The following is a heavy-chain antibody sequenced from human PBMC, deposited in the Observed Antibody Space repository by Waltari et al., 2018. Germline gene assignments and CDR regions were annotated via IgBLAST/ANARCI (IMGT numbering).Heavy chain of an antibody. Sequence: QVQLQESGPGLVKPSETLSLTCTVSGYSISSNYYLGWILQPPGKRMWWVGSNYHSGRTYYNPSLKSRVYISVDTSKIQFSLKVSSVPAADTAIYYCARASRPNSGWYYPVDYWGQGTLVTVSS. V-gene: IGHV4-38-2*02. CDR1: GYSISSNYY. CDR3: ARASRPNSGWYYPVDY. D-gene: IGHD6-19*01. J-gene: IGHJ4*02. CDR2: NYHSGRT.